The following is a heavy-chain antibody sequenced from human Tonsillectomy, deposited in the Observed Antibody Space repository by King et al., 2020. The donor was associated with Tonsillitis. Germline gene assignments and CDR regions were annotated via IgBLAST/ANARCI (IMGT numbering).Heavy chain of an antibody. CDR1: GFTFSSYG. V-gene: IGHV3-30*02. D-gene: IGHD6-6*01. Sequence: VQLVESGGGVVQPGGSLRLSCAASGFTFSSYGMHWVRQAPGKGLEWVTFIRYDGSNKYYADSVKGRFTISRDNSKNTLYLQMNSLRAEDTAVYDCAKDKEQLARNYYYGMDVWGQVTTVTVSS. J-gene: IGHJ6*02. CDR3: AKDKEQLARNYYYGMDV. CDR2: IRYDGSNK.